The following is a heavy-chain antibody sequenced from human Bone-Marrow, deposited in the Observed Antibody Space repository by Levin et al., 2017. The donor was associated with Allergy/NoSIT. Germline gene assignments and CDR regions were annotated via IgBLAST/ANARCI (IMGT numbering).Heavy chain of an antibody. V-gene: IGHV3-72*01. Sequence: GGSLRLSCAASGFTFSDHYIDWVRQAPGKGLEWVGRSRDRNNGYTTEYAASVRGRFTVSRDDSKNSLLLQMNSLKTEDTAIYYCTRSTVGSGNFEYWGQGTLVTVSS. D-gene: IGHD1-1*01. CDR3: TRSTVGSGNFEY. CDR1: GFTFSDHY. CDR2: SRDRNNGYTT. J-gene: IGHJ4*02.